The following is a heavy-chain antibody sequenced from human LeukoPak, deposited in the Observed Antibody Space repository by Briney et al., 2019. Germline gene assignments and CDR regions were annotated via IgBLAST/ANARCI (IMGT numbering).Heavy chain of an antibody. CDR3: ARLEAIDYGDFFDY. CDR2: IKQDGSEK. V-gene: IGHV3-7*01. Sequence: PGGSLRLSCAASGSTFSSYWMSWVRQAPGKGLEWVANIKQDGSEKYYVDSVKGRFTISRDNAKNSLYLQMNSLRAEDTAVYYCARLEAIDYGDFFDYWGQGTLVTVSS. D-gene: IGHD4-17*01. J-gene: IGHJ4*02. CDR1: GSTFSSYW.